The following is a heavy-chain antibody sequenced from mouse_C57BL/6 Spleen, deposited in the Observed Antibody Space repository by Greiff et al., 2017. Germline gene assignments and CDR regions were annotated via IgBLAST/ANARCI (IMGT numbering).Heavy chain of an antibody. CDR3: ARGRDGYYLYYFDY. CDR1: GFTFSSYG. Sequence: EVKLVESGGDLVKPGGSLKLSCAASGFTFSSYGMSWVRQTPDKRLEWVATISSGGSYTYYPDSVKGRFTISRDNAKNTLYLQMSSLKSEDTAMYYCARGRDGYYLYYFDYWGQGTTLTVSS. CDR2: ISSGGSYT. D-gene: IGHD2-3*01. V-gene: IGHV5-6*01. J-gene: IGHJ2*01.